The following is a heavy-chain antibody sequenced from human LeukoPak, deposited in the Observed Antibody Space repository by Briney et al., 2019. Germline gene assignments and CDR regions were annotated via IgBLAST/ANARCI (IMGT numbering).Heavy chain of an antibody. Sequence: GGSLRLSCAASGFTFTSYAMSWVRQAPGKGLEWVSRIKSDGSGTTYADSVKGRFTISRDNAKNTLYLQMNSLRAEDTAVYFCAREFRKPSTGDWGQGTLVTVSS. V-gene: IGHV3-74*01. CDR2: IKSDGSGT. D-gene: IGHD1-14*01. J-gene: IGHJ4*02. CDR3: AREFRKPSTGD. CDR1: GFTFTSYA.